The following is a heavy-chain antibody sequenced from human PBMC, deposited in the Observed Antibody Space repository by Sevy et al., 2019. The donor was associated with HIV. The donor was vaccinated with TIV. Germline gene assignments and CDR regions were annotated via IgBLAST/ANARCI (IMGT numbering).Heavy chain of an antibody. CDR1: GFTFGSNG. J-gene: IGHJ6*02. CDR3: ARGLADLPGYYYGMDV. V-gene: IGHV3-30*03. D-gene: IGHD3-10*01. Sequence: EGSLRLSCAVSGFTFGSNGMHWVRQAPGKELEWVAVIVYDSSNKYYGDSVKGRFTISRDNSKNTLYLQMNSLRTDDTAVYYCARGLADLPGYYYGMDVWGQGTTVTVSS. CDR2: IVYDSSNK.